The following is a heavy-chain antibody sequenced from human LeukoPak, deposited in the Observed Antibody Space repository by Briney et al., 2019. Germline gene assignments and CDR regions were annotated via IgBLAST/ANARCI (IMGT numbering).Heavy chain of an antibody. CDR2: ISPSGGST. CDR3: ARDNSVRDGAWWFNP. V-gene: IGHV1-46*01. J-gene: IGHJ5*02. D-gene: IGHD5-24*01. Sequence: ASVKVSCKASVYTFTSYYLHWGRQAPGQRLEWMGVISPSGGSTTYAQKFQGRVTLSRDMSTSTDYLELSRLRCEDTAVYYCARDNSVRDGAWWFNPWGQGTLVTVSS. CDR1: VYTFTSYY.